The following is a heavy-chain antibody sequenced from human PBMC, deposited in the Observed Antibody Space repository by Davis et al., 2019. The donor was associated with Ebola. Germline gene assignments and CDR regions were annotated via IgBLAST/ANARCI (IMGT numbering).Heavy chain of an antibody. CDR1: GFTFNTYA. J-gene: IGHJ4*02. Sequence: GGSLRLSCAASGFTFNTYAMSWVRQAPGKGLEWVSTFSGSGGSTYYADSVKGRFTTFRDNPKNTLYLQMNSLRAEDTAVYYCASLIEVDTAMVAFDYWGQGALVTVSS. CDR2: FSGSGGST. CDR3: ASLIEVDTAMVAFDY. D-gene: IGHD5-18*01. V-gene: IGHV3-23*01.